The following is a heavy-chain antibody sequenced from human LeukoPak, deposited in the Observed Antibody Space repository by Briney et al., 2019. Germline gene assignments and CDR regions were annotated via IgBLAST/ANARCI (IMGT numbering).Heavy chain of an antibody. V-gene: IGHV3-7*01. J-gene: IGHJ6*03. Sequence: GGSLRLSCAVSGFTFSSYWMSWVRQAPGKGLEWVANIKQDGSEKYYVDSVKGRFTISRDNAKNSLYLQIHSLRAEDTAVFYCARSVVTSGYYMDVWGKGTTITVSS. CDR1: GFTFSSYW. CDR3: ARSVVTSGYYMDV. D-gene: IGHD1-26*01. CDR2: IKQDGSEK.